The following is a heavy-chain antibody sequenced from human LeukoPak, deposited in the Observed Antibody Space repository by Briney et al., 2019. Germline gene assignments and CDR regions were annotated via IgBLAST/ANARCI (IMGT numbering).Heavy chain of an antibody. V-gene: IGHV3-30-3*01. CDR1: GFTFSSYA. J-gene: IGHJ5*02. Sequence: GRSLRLSCAASGFTFSSYAMHWVRQAPGKGLEWVAVISYDGSNKYYADSVKGRFTISRDNAKNSLYLQMNSLRAEDTAVYYCARVGTMVRGVNFNWFDPWGQGTLVTVSS. D-gene: IGHD3-10*01. CDR3: ARVGTMVRGVNFNWFDP. CDR2: ISYDGSNK.